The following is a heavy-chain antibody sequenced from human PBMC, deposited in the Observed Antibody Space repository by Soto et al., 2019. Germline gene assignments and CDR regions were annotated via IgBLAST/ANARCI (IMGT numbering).Heavy chain of an antibody. D-gene: IGHD3-22*01. J-gene: IGHJ4*02. CDR1: GFTFSSYS. Sequence: EVQLVESGGGLVQPGGSLRLSCAASGFTFSSYSMNWVRQAPGKGLEWVSYISSSSSTIYYADSVKGRFTISRDNAKNSLYLQMNSLRDEDTAGYYCARGLYYYDSSGYWGYGGQGTLVTVSS. V-gene: IGHV3-48*02. CDR3: ARGLYYYDSSGYWGY. CDR2: ISSSSSTI.